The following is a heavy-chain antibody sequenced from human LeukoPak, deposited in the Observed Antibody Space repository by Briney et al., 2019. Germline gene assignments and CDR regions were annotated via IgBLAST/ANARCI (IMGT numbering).Heavy chain of an antibody. CDR3: ARVKRGYSGYGGLDY. D-gene: IGHD5-12*01. V-gene: IGHV4-59*01. CDR2: IYYSGST. J-gene: IGHJ4*02. CDR1: GGSISSYY. Sequence: PSETLSLTCTVSGGSISSYYWSWIRQPPGKGLEWIGYIYYSGSTNYNPSLKSRVTISVDTSKNQFSLKLSSVTAADTAVYYCARVKRGYSGYGGLDYWGQGTLVTVSS.